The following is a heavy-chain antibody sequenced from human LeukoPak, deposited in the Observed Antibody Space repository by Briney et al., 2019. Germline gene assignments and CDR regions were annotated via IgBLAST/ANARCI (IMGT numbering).Heavy chain of an antibody. CDR2: ISSSSSHM. J-gene: IGHJ4*02. V-gene: IGHV3-21*04. D-gene: IGHD3-22*01. CDR3: AKKSYDSSGYLDY. Sequence: PGGSLRLSCAASGFTFSSYNINWVRQAPGKGLEWVASISSSSSHMNYADALKGRFTISRDNAQNSLSLQMNSLRAEDTAVYYCAKKSYDSSGYLDYWGQGTLVTVSS. CDR1: GFTFSSYN.